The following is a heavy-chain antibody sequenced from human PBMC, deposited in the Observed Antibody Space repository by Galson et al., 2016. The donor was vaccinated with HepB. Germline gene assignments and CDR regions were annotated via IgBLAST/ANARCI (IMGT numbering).Heavy chain of an antibody. CDR3: ARDKTYYGSVSYGSGNYFDAFDI. D-gene: IGHD3-10*01. V-gene: IGHV3-7*03. CDR1: GFSFSGDW. CDR2: IKQDGTKK. Sequence: SLRLSCAGSGFSFSGDWMTWVRQAPGKGLEWVANIKQDGTKKNYVDSVKGRFTISRDNANNLLYLQMNSLRAEDTAVYYCARDKTYYGSVSYGSGNYFDAFDIWGQGTMVTVSS. J-gene: IGHJ3*02.